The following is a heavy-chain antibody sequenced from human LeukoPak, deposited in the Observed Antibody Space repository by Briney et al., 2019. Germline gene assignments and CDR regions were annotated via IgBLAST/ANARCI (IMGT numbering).Heavy chain of an antibody. CDR2: IYSGGST. D-gene: IGHD5-24*01. V-gene: IGHV4-4*07. CDR3: ATGRDADSARGYYDMDV. CDR1: GGSITVYY. J-gene: IGHJ6*02. Sequence: PSETLSLTCTVSGGSITVYYWTWIRQPAGKGLEWIGRIYSGGSTNYNPPLKSRVTMSVDTSKNQFSLKLSSVTAADTAVYYCATGRDADSARGYYDMDVWGQGTTVTVSS.